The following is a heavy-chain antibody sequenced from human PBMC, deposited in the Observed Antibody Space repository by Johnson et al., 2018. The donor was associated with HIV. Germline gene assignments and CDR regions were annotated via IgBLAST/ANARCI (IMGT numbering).Heavy chain of an antibody. CDR1: GFTFSDYY. D-gene: IGHD2-2*01. CDR2: ISSSGSNI. CDR3: VNSTQASIVRESGPFGGFHI. J-gene: IGHJ3*02. Sequence: QMMLVESGGGLVKPGGSLRLSCAPSGFTFSDYYMSWMRQAPGQGLEWVSYISSSGSNIYKADSVKGRFTISRDNAKNSLFLQLNSLRAEDTAVYYCVNSTQASIVRESGPFGGFHIWGQGTMVIVSS. V-gene: IGHV3-11*04.